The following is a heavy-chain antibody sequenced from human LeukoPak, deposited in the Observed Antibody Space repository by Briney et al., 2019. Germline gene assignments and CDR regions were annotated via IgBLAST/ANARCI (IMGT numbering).Heavy chain of an antibody. J-gene: IGHJ4*02. V-gene: IGHV4-39*01. CDR1: GGSISSSTSY. Sequence: SETLSLTCTVSGGSISSSTSYWGWIRQPPGKGLEWIGSIYSGSTSYNPSPKSRVTISVDTSKKQFSLKLDSVTAADTAVYYCARNASDSGTSYFDYWGQGTLVTVSS. CDR2: IYSGST. D-gene: IGHD1-26*01. CDR3: ARNASDSGTSYFDY.